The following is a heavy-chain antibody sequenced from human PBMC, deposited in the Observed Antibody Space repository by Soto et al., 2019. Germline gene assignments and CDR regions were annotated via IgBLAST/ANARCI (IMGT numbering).Heavy chain of an antibody. J-gene: IGHJ5*02. CDR1: GGSFSDYY. CDR3: ARDKQQLGTGNWFDP. CDR2: INHSGST. V-gene: IGHV4-34*01. D-gene: IGHD6-13*01. Sequence: TLSLTCAVYGGSFSDYYWSWIRQPPGKGLEWIGEINHSGSTNYNPSLKSRVTISVDTSKNQFSLKLSSVTAADTAVYYCARDKQQLGTGNWFDPWGKGTLVTVSS.